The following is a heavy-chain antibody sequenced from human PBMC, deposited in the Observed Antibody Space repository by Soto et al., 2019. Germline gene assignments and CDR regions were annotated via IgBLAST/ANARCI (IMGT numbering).Heavy chain of an antibody. CDR1: GGSISSDDYY. V-gene: IGHV4-30-4*01. J-gene: IGHJ4*02. Sequence: QVQLQESGPGLVKPSQTLSLTCTVSGGSISSDDYYWGWIRQPPGEGLEWIGYIYYTGRTHYNPSLKSRLTISIDTSTNQFSLRLSSVIAADTAVYYYARERSNSPGYFEDWGQGILVTVSS. D-gene: IGHD6-6*01. CDR3: ARERSNSPGYFED. CDR2: IYYTGRT.